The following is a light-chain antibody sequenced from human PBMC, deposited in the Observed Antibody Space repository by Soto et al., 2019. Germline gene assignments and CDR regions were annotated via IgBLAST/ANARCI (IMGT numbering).Light chain of an antibody. CDR1: SSDVGGYDY. V-gene: IGLV2-14*01. CDR2: GVS. J-gene: IGLJ1*01. Sequence: QSVLTQPPSASGSPGQSVTISCTGTSSDVGGYDYVSWYQQHPGKAPKLMIYGVSNRPSGVSNRFSGSKSGNTASLTISGLQAEDEADYYCSSYTTSSTLVFGTGTKVTVL. CDR3: SSYTTSSTLV.